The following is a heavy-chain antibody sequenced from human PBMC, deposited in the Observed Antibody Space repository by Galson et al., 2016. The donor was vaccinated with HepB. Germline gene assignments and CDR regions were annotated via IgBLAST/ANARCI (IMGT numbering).Heavy chain of an antibody. CDR2: IWYDGTKK. V-gene: IGHV3-33*01. CDR3: VRDTGSVNTGFYFDY. D-gene: IGHD4-17*01. CDR1: GYTFSNYG. Sequence: SLRLSCAVSGYTFSNYGMHWVRQAPGKGLEWVAVIWYDGTKKYHADSVEGRFTISRDDSKSTLYLQMNSLRVDDTAVYYCVRDTGSVNTGFYFDYWGQGTLVTVSS. J-gene: IGHJ4*02.